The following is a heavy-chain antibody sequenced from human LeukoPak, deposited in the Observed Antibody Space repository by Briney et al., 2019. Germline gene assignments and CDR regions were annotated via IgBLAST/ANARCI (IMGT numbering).Heavy chain of an antibody. CDR1: GFNFSSYR. V-gene: IGHV3-21*01. CDR3: ARGGTTIFYYYGMDV. D-gene: IGHD1-7*01. J-gene: IGHJ6*02. CDR2: ISSSSSYI. Sequence: PGGSLRLSCAASGFNFSSYRMHWLRQAPGKGLEWVSSISSSSSYIYYADSMKGRFTISRDNAKNSLYLQMNSLRAEDTAVYYCARGGTTIFYYYGMDVWAQGTTVTVSS.